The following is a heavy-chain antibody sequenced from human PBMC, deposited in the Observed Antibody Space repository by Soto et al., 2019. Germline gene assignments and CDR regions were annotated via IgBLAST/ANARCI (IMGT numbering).Heavy chain of an antibody. J-gene: IGHJ4*02. CDR1: GGSFSGYY. CDR3: ARGSHMMHGIAARLGAVGGY. V-gene: IGHV4-34*01. Sequence: QVQLQQRGAGLLKPSEPLSLTCAVYGGSFSGYYWSWIRQPPGKGLEWIGEINHSGSTNYNPSLTSRVTISVVASKNKFSLKLRSVTAADTAVYYCARGSHMMHGIAARLGAVGGYWGQGTLVTVSS. CDR2: INHSGST. D-gene: IGHD6-6*01.